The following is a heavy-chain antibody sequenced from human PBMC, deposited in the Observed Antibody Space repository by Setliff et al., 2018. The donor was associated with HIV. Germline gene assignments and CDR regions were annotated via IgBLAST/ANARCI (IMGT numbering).Heavy chain of an antibody. D-gene: IGHD6-19*01. J-gene: IGHJ5*02. CDR2: IYYSGST. CDR1: GGSISSYY. CDR3: AREGLAVAGLNWFDP. Sequence: SETLSLTCTVSGGSISSYYWSWIRQPPGKGLEWIGYIYYSGSTNYNPSLKSRVTISVDTSKNQFSLKLSSVTAADTAVYYCAREGLAVAGLNWFDPWGQGTLVTVSS. V-gene: IGHV4-59*01.